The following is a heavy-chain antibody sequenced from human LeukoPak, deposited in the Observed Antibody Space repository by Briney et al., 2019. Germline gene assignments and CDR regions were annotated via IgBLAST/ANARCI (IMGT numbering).Heavy chain of an antibody. D-gene: IGHD3-22*01. CDR1: GGSISSYY. Sequence: SETLSLTCTVSGGSISSYYWSWIRQPPGKGLEWIGYIYYSGSTNYNPSLKSRVTISVDTSKSQFSLKLSSVTAADTAVYYCASSGPDYYDSSGYDYWGQGTLVTVSS. CDR3: ASSGPDYYDSSGYDY. J-gene: IGHJ4*02. V-gene: IGHV4-59*01. CDR2: IYYSGST.